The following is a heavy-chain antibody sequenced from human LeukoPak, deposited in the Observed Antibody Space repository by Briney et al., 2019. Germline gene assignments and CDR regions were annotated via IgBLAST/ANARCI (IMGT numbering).Heavy chain of an antibody. Sequence: SGKVSCKASGGTFSSYAISWVRHAPGQGLELMGSIIPILGIANYAQQFQGRVTLTADKSTSTAYMELSRLRSEDTAVYYCASKFRNGGNSVIEEYWGQGTLVTVSS. J-gene: IGHJ4*02. V-gene: IGHV1-69*04. CDR2: IIPILGIA. CDR3: ASKFRNGGNSVIEEY. D-gene: IGHD4-23*01. CDR1: GGTFSSYA.